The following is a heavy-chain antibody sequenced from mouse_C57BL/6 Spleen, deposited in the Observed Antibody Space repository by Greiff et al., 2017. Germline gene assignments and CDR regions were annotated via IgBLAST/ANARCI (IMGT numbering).Heavy chain of an antibody. V-gene: IGHV1-61*01. J-gene: IGHJ2*01. Sequence: VQLQQPGAELVRPGSSVKLSCKASGYTFTSYWMDWVKQRPGQGLEWIGNIYPSDSETHYNQKFKDKATLTVDKSSSTAYMQLSSLTSEDSAVYYCARKYSEGDLDYWGQGTTLTVSS. CDR2: IYPSDSET. D-gene: IGHD2-12*01. CDR1: GYTFTSYW. CDR3: ARKYSEGDLDY.